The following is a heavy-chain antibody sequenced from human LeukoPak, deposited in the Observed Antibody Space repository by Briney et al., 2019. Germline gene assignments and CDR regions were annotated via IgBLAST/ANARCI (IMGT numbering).Heavy chain of an antibody. CDR3: ARGDPQTTVPEGMDV. J-gene: IGHJ6*02. CDR2: IYYTGTT. Sequence: SETLSLTCSVSGGSISTYYWSWIRQPPGKGLEWIGYIYYTGTTNYNPSLRSRLTISVDTSRNQFSLRLSSVTAADTAVYYCARGDPQTTVPEGMDVWGHGTTVIVSS. D-gene: IGHD4-17*01. V-gene: IGHV4-59*01. CDR1: GGSISTYY.